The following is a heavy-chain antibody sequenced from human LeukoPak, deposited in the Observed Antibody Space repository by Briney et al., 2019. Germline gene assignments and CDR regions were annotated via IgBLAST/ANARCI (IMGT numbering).Heavy chain of an antibody. CDR2: IYYSGST. J-gene: IGHJ5*02. V-gene: IGHV4-39*07. D-gene: IGHD3-10*01. Sequence: LRLSCAASGFTFSSYAMHWLRQPPGKGLEWIGSIYYSGSTYYNPSLKSRVTISVDTSKNQFSLKLSSVTAADTAVYYCARVFTYYGSGSYSLNWFDPWGQGTLVTVSS. CDR1: GFTFSSYA. CDR3: ARVFTYYGSGSYSLNWFDP.